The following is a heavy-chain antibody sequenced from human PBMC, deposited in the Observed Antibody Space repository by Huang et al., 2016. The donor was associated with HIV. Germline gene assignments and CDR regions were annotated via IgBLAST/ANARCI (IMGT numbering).Heavy chain of an antibody. CDR1: GYGFSSYW. J-gene: IGHJ4*02. CDR3: ARQVDGFRSHFDF. CDR2: IYPRDAET. V-gene: IGHV5-51*01. D-gene: IGHD5-18*01. Sequence: EVLLVQSGAELKEPGESLKISCKASGYGFSSYWIGWVRQKPGKGLEWMGIIYPRDAETNSSPSFDGQVTISADKSTRTAYLQWESLKAPDTAIYFCARQVDGFRSHFDFWGQGTLVSVSS.